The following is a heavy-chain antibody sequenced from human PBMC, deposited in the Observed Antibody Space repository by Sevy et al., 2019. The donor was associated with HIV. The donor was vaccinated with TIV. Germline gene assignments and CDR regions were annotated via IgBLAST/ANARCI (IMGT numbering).Heavy chain of an antibody. D-gene: IGHD3-10*01. CDR2: VSGSGDDT. V-gene: IGHV3-23*01. CDR1: GFTFSGYG. J-gene: IGHJ5*02. CDR3: AKDRPGNSGRSYFDP. Sequence: GGSLRLSCAASGFTFSGYGMHWVRQPPEKGLEWVSAVSGSGDDTYYADSVKGRFTISRDNSKNTVDLQMNRLRREDTAIYYSAKDRPGNSGRSYFDPWGQGTLVTVSS.